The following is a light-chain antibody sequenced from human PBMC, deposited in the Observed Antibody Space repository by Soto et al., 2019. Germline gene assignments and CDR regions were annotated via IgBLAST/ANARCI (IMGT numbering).Light chain of an antibody. J-gene: IGLJ1*01. CDR1: HRDVGSSVY. Sequence: QSALTQPASVSGSPGQSISFSCAGSHRDVGSSVYVYWYQQFPGTAPKLLIYRGNQRPSGVPDRFSGYKSGTSASLDISGLRYDDESDYYCVAWDDSLSGYVFGTGTKVTVL. CDR3: VAWDDSLSGYV. CDR2: RGN. V-gene: IGLV1-47*01.